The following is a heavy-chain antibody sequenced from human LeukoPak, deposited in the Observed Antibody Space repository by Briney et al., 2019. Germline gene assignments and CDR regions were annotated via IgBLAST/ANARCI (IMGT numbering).Heavy chain of an antibody. CDR2: SSSSSSKI. J-gene: IGHJ4*02. Sequence: GGSLRLSCAASGFIFSDYYMSWIRQAPGKGLDWVSYSSSSSSKIYYADSVKGRFTISRDNAKNSLYLQMNSLRAEDTAVYYCATCRGSSGAQAFDYWGQGTLVIVSS. CDR3: ATCRGSSGAQAFDY. V-gene: IGHV3-11*04. CDR1: GFIFSDYY. D-gene: IGHD6-19*01.